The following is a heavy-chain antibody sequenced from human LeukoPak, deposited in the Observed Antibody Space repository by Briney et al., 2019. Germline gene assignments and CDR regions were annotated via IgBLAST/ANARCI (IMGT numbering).Heavy chain of an antibody. CDR1: GYTFTGYY. V-gene: IGHV1-2*02. J-gene: IGHJ4*02. Sequence: ASVTVSCTASGYTFTGYYMHWVRQAPGQGLEWMGWINPNSGGTNYAQKFQGRVTMTRDTSISTAYMELSRLRSDDTAVYYCAREESSSWYGPQMDYWGQGTLVTVSS. CDR2: INPNSGGT. CDR3: AREESSSWYGPQMDY. D-gene: IGHD6-13*01.